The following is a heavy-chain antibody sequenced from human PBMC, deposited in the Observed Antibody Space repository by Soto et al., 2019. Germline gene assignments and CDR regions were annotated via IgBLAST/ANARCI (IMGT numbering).Heavy chain of an antibody. Sequence: PGESLKISCKGSGYRFTSYWIGWVRQMPGKGLEWMGIIYPGDSDTRYSPSLQGQVTISADKSISTAYLQWSSLKASDTAMYYCVAGYYYGSGSYYDFDYWGQGTLVTVSS. CDR2: IYPGDSDT. CDR1: GYRFTSYW. D-gene: IGHD3-10*01. CDR3: VAGYYYGSGSYYDFDY. J-gene: IGHJ4*02. V-gene: IGHV5-51*01.